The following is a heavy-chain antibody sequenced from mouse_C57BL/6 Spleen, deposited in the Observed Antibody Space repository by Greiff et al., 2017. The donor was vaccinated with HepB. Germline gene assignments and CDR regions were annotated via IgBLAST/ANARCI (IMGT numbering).Heavy chain of an antibody. Sequence: QVQLQQPGAELVRPGTSVKLSCKASGYTFTSYWMHWVKQRPGQGLEWIGVIDPSDSYTNYNQKFKGKATLTVDTSSSTAYMQLSSLTSEDSAVYYCAREHGNDYWGQSTTLTVSS. V-gene: IGHV1-59*01. CDR3: AREHGNDY. CDR2: IDPSDSYT. D-gene: IGHD2-1*01. J-gene: IGHJ2*01. CDR1: GYTFTSYW.